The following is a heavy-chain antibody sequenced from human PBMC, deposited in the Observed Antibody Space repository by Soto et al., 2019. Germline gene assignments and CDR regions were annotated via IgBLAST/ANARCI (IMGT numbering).Heavy chain of an antibody. CDR1: GGSIIGGGYF. CDR2: IYHSGST. Sequence: SETLSLTWGVVGGSIIGGGYFWSWIRQPPGKGLEWIGYIYHSGSTYYNPSLKSRVTISVDRSKNQFSLKLSSVTAADTAVYYCARGPPFHWRQGTLVTVSS. J-gene: IGHJ4*02. CDR3: ARGPPFH. D-gene: IGHD3-16*01. V-gene: IGHV4-30-2*01.